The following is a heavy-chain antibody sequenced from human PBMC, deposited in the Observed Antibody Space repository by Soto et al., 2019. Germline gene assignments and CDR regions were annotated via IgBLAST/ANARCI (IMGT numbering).Heavy chain of an antibody. CDR2: IYYSGST. J-gene: IGHJ6*02. CDR3: ARDKFSYYYGMDV. Sequence: SETLSLTCTVSGGSISSYYWSWIRQPPGKGLEWIGYIYYSGSTNYNPSLKSRVTISVDTSKNQFSLKLSSVTAADTAVYYCARDKFSYYYGMDVWGQGTTVTVSS. V-gene: IGHV4-59*01. CDR1: GGSISSYY.